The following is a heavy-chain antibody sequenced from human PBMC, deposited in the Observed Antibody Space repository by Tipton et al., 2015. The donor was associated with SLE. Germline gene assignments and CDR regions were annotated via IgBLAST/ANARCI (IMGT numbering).Heavy chain of an antibody. CDR3: ARAAGXWXDYXMAV. V-gene: IGHV4-59*01. Sequence: TLSLTCTVSGGSISGYYWSXXXQPPGKTLEWIGYFSYSGSTTYNPSLKSRXSISLDRSTNQFSLTLSSVAAADTAVYYCARAAGXWXDYXMAVXXXXTTVTVSS. D-gene: IGHD2-8*02. CDR2: FSYSGST. J-gene: IGHJ6*01. CDR1: GGSISGYY.